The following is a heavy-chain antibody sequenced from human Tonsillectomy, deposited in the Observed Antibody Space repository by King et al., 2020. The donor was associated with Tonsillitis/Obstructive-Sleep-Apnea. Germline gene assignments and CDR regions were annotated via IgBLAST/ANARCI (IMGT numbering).Heavy chain of an antibody. V-gene: IGHV3-53*01. D-gene: IGHD2-2*01. CDR3: ARGACSSTSCYSYYYYMDV. Sequence: EVQLVESGGGLIQPGGSLRLSCAASGFTVSNNYMSWVRQAPGKGLEWVSVIYSGGSTYYADSVKGRFTISRDISKNTLYLQMNSLRAEDTAVYYCARGACSSTSCYSYYYYMDVWGKGTTVTVSS. CDR2: IYSGGST. CDR1: GFTVSNNY. J-gene: IGHJ6*03.